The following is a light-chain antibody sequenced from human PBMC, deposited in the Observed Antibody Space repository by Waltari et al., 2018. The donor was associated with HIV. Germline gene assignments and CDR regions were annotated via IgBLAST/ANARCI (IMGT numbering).Light chain of an antibody. CDR1: SSNLGNNY. Sequence: QSVLTQPPSASGTPGQRVTISCSGSSSNLGNNYVYWYQQPPGTAPKLLIYRNNQRPSGVPDRFSGSKSGTSASLAISGLRSEDEAHYYCATWTDSLSGVVFGGGTKLRVL. CDR3: ATWTDSLSGVV. CDR2: RNN. J-gene: IGLJ2*01. V-gene: IGLV1-47*01.